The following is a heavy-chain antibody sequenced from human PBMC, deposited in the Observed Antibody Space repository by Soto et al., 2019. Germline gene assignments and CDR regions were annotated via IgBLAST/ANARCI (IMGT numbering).Heavy chain of an antibody. Sequence: GGSLRLSCAASGFTFDDYAMHWVRQAPGKGLEWVSGISWNSGSIGYADSVKGRFTISRDNAKNSLYLQMNSLRAEDTALYYCARDPLDYGDSFYGMDVWGQGTTVTVSS. CDR2: ISWNSGSI. CDR3: ARDPLDYGDSFYGMDV. V-gene: IGHV3-9*01. D-gene: IGHD4-17*01. CDR1: GFTFDDYA. J-gene: IGHJ6*02.